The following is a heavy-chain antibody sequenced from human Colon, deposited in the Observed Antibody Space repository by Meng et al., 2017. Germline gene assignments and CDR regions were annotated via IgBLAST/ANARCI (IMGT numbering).Heavy chain of an antibody. J-gene: IGHJ5*02. CDR3: AKADVLAASHP. V-gene: IGHV1-18*01. CDR1: GYSYG. CDR2: VNYYNGDT. Sequence: QVKWGKVEAEGKKPGASWKVFCEVLGYSYGISWVRQAPGQGLEWMGWVNYYNGDTDYPQKFQGRLTMTTDTSASTAYMELRSLTSDDTAVYYCAKADVLAASHPWGQGTLVTVSS. D-gene: IGHD6-25*01.